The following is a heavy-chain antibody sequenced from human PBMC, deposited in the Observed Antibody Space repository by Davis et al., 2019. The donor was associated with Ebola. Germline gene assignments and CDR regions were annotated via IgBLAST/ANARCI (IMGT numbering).Heavy chain of an antibody. V-gene: IGHV4-31*03. CDR1: GVSMSSRGFY. D-gene: IGHD3-22*01. CDR3: ARDGDTSGPLSFGY. J-gene: IGHJ4*02. CDR2: VYYIGNP. Sequence: SETLSLTCSVSGVSMSSRGFYWSWIRQRPGKGLEWIGYVYYIGNPYYNPSLSSRVSMSIDTSKSQFSLDLRSVTAADTAIYFCARDGDTSGPLSFGYWGQGILVTVSS.